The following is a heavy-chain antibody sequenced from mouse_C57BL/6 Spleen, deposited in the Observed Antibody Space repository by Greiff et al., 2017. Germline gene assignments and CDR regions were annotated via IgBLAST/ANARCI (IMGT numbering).Heavy chain of an antibody. J-gene: IGHJ2*01. D-gene: IGHD1-1*01. CDR2: IYPRSGNT. Sequence: QVQLQQSGAELARPGASVKLSCKASGYTFTSYGISWVKQRTGQGLEWIGEIYPRSGNTYYNEKFKGKATLTADKSSSTAYMELRSLTSEDSAVYFCAREGYYYGREGFDYWGQGTTLTVSS. CDR1: GYTFTSYG. CDR3: AREGYYYGREGFDY. V-gene: IGHV1-81*01.